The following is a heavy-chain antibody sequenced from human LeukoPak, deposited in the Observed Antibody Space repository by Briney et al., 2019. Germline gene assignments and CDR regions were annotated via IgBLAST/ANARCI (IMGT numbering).Heavy chain of an antibody. J-gene: IGHJ3*02. CDR2: ISGRGGRT. CDR3: AKDSTKYYYDSSGSPDAFDI. V-gene: IGHV3-23*01. CDR1: GFIFSSYA. Sequence: GGSLRLSCAASGFIFSSYAMSWVRQAPGKGLEWVSGISGRGGRTCHADSVKGRFTISRDNSKNTLYLQMNSLRAEDTAVYYCAKDSTKYYYDSSGSPDAFDIWGQGTMVTVSS. D-gene: IGHD3-22*01.